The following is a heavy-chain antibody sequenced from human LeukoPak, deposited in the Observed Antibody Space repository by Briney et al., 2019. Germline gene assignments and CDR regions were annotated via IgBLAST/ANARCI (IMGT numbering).Heavy chain of an antibody. D-gene: IGHD1-26*01. Sequence: PETPCLTCTVSGGSISSSSYYWGWIRQPPGKGLEWIGSIYYSGSTYYNPSLKSRVTISVDTSKNQFSLKLSSVTAADTAVYYCYIVGADEGFDIWGQGTVASDSS. V-gene: IGHV4-39*05. CDR1: GGSISSSSYY. CDR3: YIVGADEGFDI. CDR2: IYYSGST. J-gene: IGHJ3*02.